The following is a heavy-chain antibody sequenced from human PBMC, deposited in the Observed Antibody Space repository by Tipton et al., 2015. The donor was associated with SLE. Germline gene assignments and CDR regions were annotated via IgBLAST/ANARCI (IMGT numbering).Heavy chain of an antibody. Sequence: TLSLTCAVSGASITSSAWWSLVRQPPGKGLEYIGEIHHSGSTNYKSSLRGRVTIAVDKSKNQFSLKLTSMTAADTAVYYCSRWIPLTGINVWGQGATITVS. J-gene: IGHJ6*02. CDR2: IHHSGST. V-gene: IGHV4-4*02. CDR3: SRWIPLTGINV. D-gene: IGHD5-18*01. CDR1: GASITSSAW.